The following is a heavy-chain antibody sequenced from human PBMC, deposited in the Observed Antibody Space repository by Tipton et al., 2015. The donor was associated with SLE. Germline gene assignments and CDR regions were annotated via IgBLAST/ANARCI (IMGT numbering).Heavy chain of an antibody. Sequence: TLSLTCTVSGGSVSSGSYYWSCIRQPPGKGLEWIGYIYYSGSTNYNPSLKSRVTISVDTSKNQFSLKLSSVTAADTAMYYCARERDYYGSGSFVDYWGQGTLVTVSS. CDR1: GGSVSSGSYY. D-gene: IGHD3-10*01. V-gene: IGHV4-61*01. CDR2: IYYSGST. CDR3: ARERDYYGSGSFVDY. J-gene: IGHJ4*02.